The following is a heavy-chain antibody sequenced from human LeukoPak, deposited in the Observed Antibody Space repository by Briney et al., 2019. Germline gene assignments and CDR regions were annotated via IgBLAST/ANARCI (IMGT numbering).Heavy chain of an antibody. J-gene: IGHJ5*02. D-gene: IGHD4-17*01. Sequence: PGGSLRLSCAASGFTFSSYWMSWVRQAPGKGVEWVANIKQGGSEKYYVDSVKGRFTISRDNAKNSLYLQMNSLKAEDPSVYYCARDGTVTTPNWFDPWGQGTLVTVSS. CDR3: ARDGTVTTPNWFDP. V-gene: IGHV3-7*01. CDR1: GFTFSSYW. CDR2: IKQGGSEK.